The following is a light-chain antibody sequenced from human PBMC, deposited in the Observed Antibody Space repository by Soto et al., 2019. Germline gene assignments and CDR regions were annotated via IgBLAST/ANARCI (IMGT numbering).Light chain of an antibody. V-gene: IGKV3-20*01. CDR1: PGVSSDY. Sequence: EIVLTQSPGTLSLSPGERATRSCRASPGVSSDYVAWYQQRPGQTPRLLIYGASSRATGIPDRFSGSGSGADFTLTISRLEPEDFALYYCHQYGNSPQTFGQGTKADIK. J-gene: IGKJ1*01. CDR3: HQYGNSPQT. CDR2: GAS.